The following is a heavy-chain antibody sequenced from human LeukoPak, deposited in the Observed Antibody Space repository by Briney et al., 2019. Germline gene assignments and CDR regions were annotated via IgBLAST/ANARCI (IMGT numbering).Heavy chain of an antibody. D-gene: IGHD6-6*01. CDR1: GGSISSYY. J-gene: IGHJ4*02. CDR2: IYYSGST. CDR3: ARQKGDSSSSPDY. V-gene: IGHV4-59*08. Sequence: SETLSLTCTVSGGSISSYYWSWIRQPPGKGLEWIVYIYYSGSTNYNPSLKSRVTISVDTSKNQFSLKLSSVTAADTAVYYCARQKGDSSSSPDYWGQGTLVTVSS.